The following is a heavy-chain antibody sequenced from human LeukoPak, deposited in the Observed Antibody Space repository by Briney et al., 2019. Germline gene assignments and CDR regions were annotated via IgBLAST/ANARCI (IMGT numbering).Heavy chain of an antibody. Sequence: SGTLSLTSTVSGGSISSYYWSWIRQPPGKGLEWIGYIYYSGSTNYNPSLKSRVTISVDTSKNQFSLKLSSVTAADTAVYYCARDHRPLADEGLNWFDPWGQGTLVTVSS. V-gene: IGHV4-59*01. D-gene: IGHD3-3*02. J-gene: IGHJ5*02. CDR1: GGSISSYY. CDR2: IYYSGST. CDR3: ARDHRPLADEGLNWFDP.